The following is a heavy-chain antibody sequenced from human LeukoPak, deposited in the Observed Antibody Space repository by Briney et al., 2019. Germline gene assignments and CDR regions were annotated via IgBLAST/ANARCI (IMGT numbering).Heavy chain of an antibody. D-gene: IGHD6-13*01. CDR1: GGSISSYY. Sequence: SETLSLTCTVSGGSISSYYWSWIRQPPGKGLEWIGYIYYSGSTNYNPSLKSRVTISVDTSKNQFSLKLSSVTAADTAVYYCARRTLLSAAVFDYWGQGTLVTASS. J-gene: IGHJ4*02. CDR2: IYYSGST. V-gene: IGHV4-59*01. CDR3: ARRTLLSAAVFDY.